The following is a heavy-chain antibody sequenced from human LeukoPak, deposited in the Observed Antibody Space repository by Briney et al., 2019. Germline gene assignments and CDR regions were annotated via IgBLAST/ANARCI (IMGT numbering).Heavy chain of an antibody. Sequence: GRSLRLSWAASGLGFSYAWTGWVRQAPGKGPGWIGRIKRKSDGETTDYAAPVKGRFTISRDDSKNTLFLQMNSLKTEDTAFYYCTTAPSGYAYMNGWHLDYWGQGALVTVSS. CDR1: GLGFSYAW. V-gene: IGHV3-15*01. CDR3: TTAPSGYAYMNGWHLDY. D-gene: IGHD5-18*01. CDR2: IKRKSDGETT. J-gene: IGHJ4*02.